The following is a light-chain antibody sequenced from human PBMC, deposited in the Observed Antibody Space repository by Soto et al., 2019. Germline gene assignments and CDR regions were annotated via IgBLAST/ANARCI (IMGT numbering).Light chain of an antibody. V-gene: IGKV1-5*01. J-gene: IGKJ5*01. Sequence: DIKITQSPPTLSASVGDRVTITCRASQSISSWLAWYEQKPGKAPKLLIYDASSLDSGVPSRFSGSGSGTEFTLTISSLQPDDFEADYCQQSYSTTITFGQGTRLEIK. CDR1: QSISSW. CDR3: QQSYSTTIT. CDR2: DAS.